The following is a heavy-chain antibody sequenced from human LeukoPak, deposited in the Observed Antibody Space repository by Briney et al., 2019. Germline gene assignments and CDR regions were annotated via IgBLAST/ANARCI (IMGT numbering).Heavy chain of an antibody. V-gene: IGHV4-39*01. J-gene: IGHJ3*02. Sequence: SETLSLTCTVSGGSISSSSYYWGWIRQPPGKGLEWIGSIYYSGSTYYNPSLKSRVTISVDTSKNQFSLKLGSVTAADTAVYYCARHEAVAGTDAFDIWGQGTMVTVSS. CDR3: ARHEAVAGTDAFDI. D-gene: IGHD6-19*01. CDR2: IYYSGST. CDR1: GGSISSSSYY.